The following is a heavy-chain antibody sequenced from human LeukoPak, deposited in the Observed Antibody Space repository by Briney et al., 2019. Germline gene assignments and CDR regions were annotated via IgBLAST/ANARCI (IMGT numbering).Heavy chain of an antibody. CDR2: MNPNSGNT. D-gene: IGHD4-23*01. V-gene: IGHV1-8*01. Sequence: ASVKVSCKASGYTFTSYDINWVRQATGQGLEWMGWMNPNSGNTGYAQKFQGRVTMTRNTSISTAYMELSSLRSEDTAVYYCARDGDYGGNWDYWGQGTLVTVSS. J-gene: IGHJ4*02. CDR1: GYTFTSYD. CDR3: ARDGDYGGNWDY.